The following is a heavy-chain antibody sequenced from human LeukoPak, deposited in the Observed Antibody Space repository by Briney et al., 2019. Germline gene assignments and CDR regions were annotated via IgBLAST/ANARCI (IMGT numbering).Heavy chain of an antibody. CDR2: IYYSGST. V-gene: IGHV4-59*01. J-gene: IGHJ6*02. Sequence: SETLSLTCSVSGGSITSYYWSWIRQPPGKVLEWIGYIYYSGSTNYNPSLESRVTISVDTSKNQFSLKLSSVTPADTAVYYCAREGTFGNYYGLDVWGQGTTVTVSS. CDR3: AREGTFGNYYGLDV. CDR1: GGSITSYY. D-gene: IGHD3-16*01.